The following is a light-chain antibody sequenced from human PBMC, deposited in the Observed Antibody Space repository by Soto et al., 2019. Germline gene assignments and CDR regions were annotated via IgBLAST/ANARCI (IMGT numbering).Light chain of an antibody. CDR3: QQYYSSSLT. Sequence: DIVMTHSPDSLAVSLGERATIKCRSSQSILKSSIKKNSLAWYQQKPGQPPRLLIYWASTRDSGVPDRFSGSGSGTDFTLTITRLQAEDVAVYYCQQYYSSSLTFGGGTKVDIK. CDR2: WAS. CDR1: QSILKSSIKKNS. V-gene: IGKV4-1*01. J-gene: IGKJ4*01.